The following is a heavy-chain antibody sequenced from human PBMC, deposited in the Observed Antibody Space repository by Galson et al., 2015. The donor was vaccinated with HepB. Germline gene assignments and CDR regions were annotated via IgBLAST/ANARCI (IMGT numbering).Heavy chain of an antibody. CDR3: ATLSTYCSSSGSCYDFDY. CDR1: GLTFRNYW. CDR2: INQDGSDK. Sequence: SLRLSCAASGLTFRNYWMSWVRQAPGKGLEWVANINQDGSDKYYVDSVKGRFTISRDNAKNSLYLQMNNLRAEDTAVYYCATLSTYCSSSGSCYDFDYWGQGTLVTVSS. D-gene: IGHD2-2*01. V-gene: IGHV3-7*01. J-gene: IGHJ4*02.